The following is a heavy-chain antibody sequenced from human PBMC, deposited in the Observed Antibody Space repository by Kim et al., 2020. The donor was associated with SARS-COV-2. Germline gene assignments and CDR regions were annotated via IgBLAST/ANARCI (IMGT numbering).Heavy chain of an antibody. J-gene: IGHJ4*02. V-gene: IGHV3-15*01. Sequence: GGSLRLSCAASGFTFSNAWMSWVRQAPGKGLEWVGRIKSKTDGGTTYYAAPVKGRFTISRDDSKNTLYLQMNSLKTEDTAVYYCTSVYYYDSSGYLFDYWGQGTLVTVSS. CDR1: GFTFSNAW. CDR2: IKSKTDGGTT. CDR3: TSVYYYDSSGYLFDY. D-gene: IGHD3-22*01.